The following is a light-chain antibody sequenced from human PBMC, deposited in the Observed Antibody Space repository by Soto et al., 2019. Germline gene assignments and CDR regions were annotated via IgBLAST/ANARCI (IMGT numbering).Light chain of an antibody. J-gene: IGKJ1*01. CDR2: GAS. V-gene: IGKV3-20*01. CDR1: QSVSSSY. CDR3: QHYGSSREWT. Sequence: EIVLTQSPGTLSLSPGERATLSCRASQSVSSSYLAWYQQKPGQAPRLLIYGASSRATGIPDRFSGSGSGTDFTLTISRLEPEDFAVYYCQHYGSSREWTFGQGTKVEIK.